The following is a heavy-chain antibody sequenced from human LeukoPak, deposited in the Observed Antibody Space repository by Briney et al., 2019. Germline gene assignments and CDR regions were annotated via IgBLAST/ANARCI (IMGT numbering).Heavy chain of an antibody. D-gene: IGHD2-2*01. Sequence: GGSLRLSCAASGFTFSSYAMSWVRQAPGKGLEWVSAISGSGGSTYYADSVKGRFTISRDNSKNTLYLQMNSLRAEDTAVYYCAKVKIIVVVPAARDYGMDVRGQGTTVTVSS. CDR2: ISGSGGST. CDR1: GFTFSSYA. V-gene: IGHV3-23*01. J-gene: IGHJ6*02. CDR3: AKVKIIVVVPAARDYGMDV.